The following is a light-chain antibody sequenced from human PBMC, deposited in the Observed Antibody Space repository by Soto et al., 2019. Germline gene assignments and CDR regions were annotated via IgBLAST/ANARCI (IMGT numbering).Light chain of an antibody. CDR1: QSVSSSY. CDR2: GAS. V-gene: IGKV3-20*01. J-gene: IGKJ5*01. CDR3: QQYGSSPPIT. Sequence: IGLTQSTGTLSLSPGERATLSCRASQSVSSSYLAWYQQKPGQAPRLLIYGASSRATGIPDRFSGSGSGTDFTLTISRLEPEDFAVYYCQQYGSSPPITFAQGTRLEIK.